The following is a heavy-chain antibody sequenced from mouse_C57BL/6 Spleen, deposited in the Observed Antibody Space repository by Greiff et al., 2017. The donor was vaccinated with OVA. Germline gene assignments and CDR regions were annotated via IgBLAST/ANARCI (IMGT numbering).Heavy chain of an antibody. Sequence: EVQRVESGGGLVKPGGSLKLSCAASGFTFSDYGMHWVRQAPEKGLEWVAYISRGSSTIYYADKVKGRFTISIDNAKNTLFLQRTRLRSEYTVMYYCAMHLESYYAMDYWGQGTSVTVSS. CDR1: GFTFSDYG. V-gene: IGHV5-17*01. J-gene: IGHJ4*01. CDR2: ISRGSSTI. CDR3: AMHLESYYAMDY.